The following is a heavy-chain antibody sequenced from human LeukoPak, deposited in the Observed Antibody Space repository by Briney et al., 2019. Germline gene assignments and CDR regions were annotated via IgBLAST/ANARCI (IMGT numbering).Heavy chain of an antibody. J-gene: IGHJ4*02. CDR2: IYYSGST. CDR3: ASERTYYYDSSGYR. Sequence: SETLSLTCTVSGGSISSGDYYWSWIRQPPGKGLERIGYIYYSGSTYYNPSLKSRVTISVDTSKNQFSLKLSSVTAADMAVYYCASERTYYYDSSGYRWGQGTLVTVSS. CDR1: GGSISSGDYY. V-gene: IGHV4-30-4*08. D-gene: IGHD3-22*01.